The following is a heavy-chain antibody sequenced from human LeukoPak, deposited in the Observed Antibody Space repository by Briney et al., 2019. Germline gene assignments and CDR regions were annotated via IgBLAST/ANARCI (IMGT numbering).Heavy chain of an antibody. CDR2: INYSGST. CDR3: ARHGNMITFGGVIVQWPPWYFDL. D-gene: IGHD3-16*02. Sequence: SETLSLTCTASGGSISSYYRSWIRQPPGQGLEWMGYINYSGSTTYNPSINNRVTTSIKTSKNHFSLKQSSVTAADTAVYYCARHGNMITFGGVIVQWPPWYFDLWGRGTLVTVSS. V-gene: IGHV4-59*08. J-gene: IGHJ2*01. CDR1: GGSISSYY.